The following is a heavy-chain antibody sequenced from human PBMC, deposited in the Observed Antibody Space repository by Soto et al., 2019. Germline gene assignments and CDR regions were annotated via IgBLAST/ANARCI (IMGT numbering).Heavy chain of an antibody. D-gene: IGHD3-22*01. V-gene: IGHV4-59*01. CDR2: IYYIGST. CDR1: GGSSSSYY. Sequence: SETLSLTCTVSGGSSSSYYWSWIRQPPGKGLEWIGYIYYIGSTNYNPSLKSRVTISVDTSKNQFSLKLSSVTAADTAVYYCARVRYYDSSGYYPFDYWGQGTLVTVS. CDR3: ARVRYYDSSGYYPFDY. J-gene: IGHJ4*02.